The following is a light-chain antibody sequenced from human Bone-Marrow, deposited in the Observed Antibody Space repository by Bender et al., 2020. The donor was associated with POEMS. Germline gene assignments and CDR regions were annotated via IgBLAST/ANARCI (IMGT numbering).Light chain of an antibody. Sequence: QSALTQPASVSGSPGQSITIPCIGSSRDIGSYTLVSWYQQHPGKAPVLMIFEDSKRPSGVSGRFSGYKSGQTASLTIAGLQPDDEADYCCGTYAGAGARVFGGGTKVTVL. V-gene: IGLV2-23*01. J-gene: IGLJ2*01. CDR1: SRDIGSYTL. CDR3: GTYAGAGARV. CDR2: EDS.